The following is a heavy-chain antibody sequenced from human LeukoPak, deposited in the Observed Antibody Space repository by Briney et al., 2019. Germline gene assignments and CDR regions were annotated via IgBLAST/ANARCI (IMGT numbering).Heavy chain of an antibody. J-gene: IGHJ6*03. CDR2: INHSGST. Sequence: SETLSLTCAVYGGSFCGYYWSWIRQPPGKGLEWIGEINHSGSTNYNPSLKSRVTISVDTSKNQFSLKLGSVTAADTAVYYCARTAAAGYYMDVWGKGTTVTVSS. V-gene: IGHV4-34*01. CDR1: GGSFCGYY. CDR3: ARTAAAGYYMDV. D-gene: IGHD6-13*01.